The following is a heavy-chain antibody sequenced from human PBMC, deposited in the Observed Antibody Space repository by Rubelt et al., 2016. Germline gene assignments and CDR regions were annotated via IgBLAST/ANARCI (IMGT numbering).Heavy chain of an antibody. J-gene: IGHJ5*02. V-gene: IGHV3-48*01. D-gene: IGHD4-17*01. CDR1: GFTFSRYS. CDR2: ISSSGSII. Sequence: GESGGGLVQPGGSLRLSCVVSGFTFSRYSMNWVRQAPGKGLEWVSSISSSGSIIYYADSVKGRFTISRDNSRNTLCLQMNSLRAEDTAVYYCGRGCMIATVKGGWLDPWGQGTLVTVSS. CDR3: GRGCMIATVKGGWLDP.